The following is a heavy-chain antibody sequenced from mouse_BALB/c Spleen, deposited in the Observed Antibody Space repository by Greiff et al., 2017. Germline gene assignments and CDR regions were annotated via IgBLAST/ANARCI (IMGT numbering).Heavy chain of an antibody. CDR1: GYTFTSYY. J-gene: IGHJ4*01. CDR2: IYPGNVNT. V-gene: IGHV1S56*01. D-gene: IGHD2-14*01. CDR3: ASRGYDTYYAMDY. Sequence: QVQLKQSGPELVKPGASVRLSCKASGYTFTSYYIHWVKQRPGQGLEWIGWIYPGNVNTKYNEKFKGKATLTADKSSSTAYMQLSSLTSEDSAVYFCASRGYDTYYAMDYWGQGTAVTVSA.